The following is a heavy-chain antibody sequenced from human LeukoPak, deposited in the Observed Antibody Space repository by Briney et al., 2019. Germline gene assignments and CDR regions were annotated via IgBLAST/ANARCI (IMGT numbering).Heavy chain of an antibody. V-gene: IGHV3-11*06. Sequence: GGSLRPSCAASGFTFSDYYMSWIRQAPGKGLEWVSSISSSSSYIYYADSVKGRFTISRDNAKNSLYLQMNSLRAEDTAVYYCARDGGDIVLMVYAIPDYFDYWGQGTLVTVSS. J-gene: IGHJ4*02. CDR1: GFTFSDYY. D-gene: IGHD2-8*01. CDR3: ARDGGDIVLMVYAIPDYFDY. CDR2: ISSSSSYI.